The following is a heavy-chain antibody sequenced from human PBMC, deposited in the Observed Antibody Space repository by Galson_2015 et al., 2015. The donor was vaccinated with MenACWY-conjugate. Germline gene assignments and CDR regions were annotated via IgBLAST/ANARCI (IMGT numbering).Heavy chain of an antibody. J-gene: IGHJ2*01. CDR3: SRGVTRSCGYITRSIDF. Sequence: CAISRDSVSSNSAACTWITQSPSRGREWLGRACYRSRRHNDYAVSVKSRITINPDTSRNQLPLQMSSVTPEDTAVYYCSRGVTRSCGYITRSIDFWGRGTLVTVSS. CDR2: ACYRSRRHN. V-gene: IGHV6-1*01. D-gene: IGHD3-22*01. CDR1: RDSVSSNSAA.